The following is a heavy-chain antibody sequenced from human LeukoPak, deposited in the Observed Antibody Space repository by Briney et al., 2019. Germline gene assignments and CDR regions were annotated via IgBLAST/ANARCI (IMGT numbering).Heavy chain of an antibody. D-gene: IGHD2/OR15-2a*01. J-gene: IGHJ4*02. V-gene: IGHV3-23*01. CDR2: ISGSGGST. Sequence: GGSLRLSCAASGFTFSSYAMSWVRQAPGKGLEWVSAISGSGGSTYYADSVQGRFTISRDNSKNTLYLQMNSLRAEDTGVYFCAKYLNRALDSWGQGTLVTVSS. CDR1: GFTFSSYA. CDR3: AKYLNRALDS.